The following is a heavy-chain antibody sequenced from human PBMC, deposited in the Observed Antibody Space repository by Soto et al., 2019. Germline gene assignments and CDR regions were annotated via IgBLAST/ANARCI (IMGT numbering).Heavy chain of an antibody. Sequence: LGESQKISCKGSGYSFTSYWSGWVRQMPGKGLEWMGIIYPGDSDTRYSPSFQGQVTISADKSISTAYLQWSSLKASDTAMYYCARHISEWQQLGGRFDPWGQGTLVTVSS. CDR3: ARHISEWQQLGGRFDP. V-gene: IGHV5-51*01. CDR1: GYSFTSYW. CDR2: IYPGDSDT. J-gene: IGHJ5*02. D-gene: IGHD6-13*01.